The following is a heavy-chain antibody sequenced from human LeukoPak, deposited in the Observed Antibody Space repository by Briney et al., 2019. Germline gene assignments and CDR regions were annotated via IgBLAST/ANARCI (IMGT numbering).Heavy chain of an antibody. D-gene: IGHD3-9*01. CDR3: ARGLVTKFVT. J-gene: IGHJ3*02. CDR2: INPSGGGT. CDR1: GYTFSSYY. V-gene: IGHV1-46*01. Sequence: ASVKVSCKASGYTFSSYYIHWVRQAPGQGLEWMGVINPSGGGTNYAQKFQGRVTMSRDTSTSTVYMDLSSLRYDDTAVYYCARGLVTKFVTWGQGTMVTVSS.